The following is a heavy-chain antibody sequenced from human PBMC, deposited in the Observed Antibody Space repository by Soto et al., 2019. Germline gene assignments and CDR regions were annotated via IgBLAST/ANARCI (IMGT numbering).Heavy chain of an antibody. V-gene: IGHV4-34*01. CDR3: ARESSEYSSSPFDY. Sequence: QVQLQQWGAGLLKPSETLSLTCAVYGGSFSGYYWSWIRQPPGKGLEWIGEINHSGSTNYNPSLKSRVTRSLDTSKNQFSRKLSSVTAADTAVYYCARESSEYSSSPFDYWGQGTLVTVSS. CDR1: GGSFSGYY. J-gene: IGHJ4*02. D-gene: IGHD6-6*01. CDR2: INHSGST.